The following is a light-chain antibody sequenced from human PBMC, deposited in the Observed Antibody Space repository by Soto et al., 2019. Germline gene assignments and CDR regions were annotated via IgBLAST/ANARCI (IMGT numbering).Light chain of an antibody. CDR1: QSVNSSY. CDR2: GAS. V-gene: IGKV3-20*01. Sequence: EIVLTQSPGTLSLSPGERVTLSCRASQSVNSSYLAWYQHKPGQAPRLLIYGASTRATSIPDRFSGSGSGTDFTLTIARQEPGDFAVYYCQQYGNSPQTLGQGTKVYIK. CDR3: QQYGNSPQT. J-gene: IGKJ1*01.